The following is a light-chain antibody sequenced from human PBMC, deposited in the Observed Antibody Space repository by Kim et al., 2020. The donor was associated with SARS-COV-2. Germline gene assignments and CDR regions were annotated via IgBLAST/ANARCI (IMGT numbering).Light chain of an antibody. J-gene: IGKJ4*01. CDR1: QSIRTW. CDR2: DAS. V-gene: IGKV1-5*02. CDR3: QLYTSSLLT. Sequence: GDRVTIICRASQSIRTWLAWYQQKLGKAPDLLIYDASRSENEAPSRFSGSGSVTEFTLTISSLQPDYTATYSCQLYTSSLLTLGGGTKLEI.